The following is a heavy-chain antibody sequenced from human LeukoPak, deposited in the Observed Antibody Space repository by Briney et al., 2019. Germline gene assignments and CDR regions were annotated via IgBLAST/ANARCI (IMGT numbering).Heavy chain of an antibody. CDR2: IDPSDSYT. CDR3: ARRGYYYYGMDV. Sequence: KRGASLKISCKASGPIFTSYWISWVRQLPGKGMEWMGRIDPSDSYTNYSPSFQGHVTISVDKSISTAYLQWTSLKSSDSAMYYCARRGYYYYGMDVWGQGTTVTVS. V-gene: IGHV5-10-1*01. D-gene: IGHD3-10*01. J-gene: IGHJ6*02. CDR1: GPIFTSYW.